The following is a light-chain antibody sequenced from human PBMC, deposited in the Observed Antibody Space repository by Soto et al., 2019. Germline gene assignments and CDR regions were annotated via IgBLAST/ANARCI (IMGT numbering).Light chain of an antibody. J-gene: IGKJ2*01. Sequence: VVMTQSPATLSMSPGERATLSCRASQSVKTNLAWYQQSPGQATMLLIYGASTRATGVPARFSGSGSGTEFTLTISSLQSEDFAVYYCQQYDGWVQTFGQGTNLEI. CDR2: GAS. CDR3: QQYDGWVQT. CDR1: QSVKTN. V-gene: IGKV3-15*01.